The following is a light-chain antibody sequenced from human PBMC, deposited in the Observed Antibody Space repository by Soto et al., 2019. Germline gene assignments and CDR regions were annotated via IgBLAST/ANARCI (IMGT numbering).Light chain of an antibody. V-gene: IGKV3-11*01. CDR3: QHRDNWPT. CDR2: DTY. Sequence: EIVLTQSPGTLFLSPGERATLSCRASQNIDHYLGWYQQKPGQAPRLLIYDTYRRATGTPSRFSGTWSGTDFTLTIDTLQPEDFAVYYCQHRDNWPTFGGGTTVGIK. CDR1: QNIDHY. J-gene: IGKJ4*01.